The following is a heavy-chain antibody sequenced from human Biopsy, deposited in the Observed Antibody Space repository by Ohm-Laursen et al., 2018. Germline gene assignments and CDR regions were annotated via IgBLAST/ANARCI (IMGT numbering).Heavy chain of an antibody. V-gene: IGHV2-70*16. Sequence: TQTLTLTCTLSGFSLNTRGMSVTWIRQPPGKALEWLARIDWDDAKFYNGSLKTRLTISKDTSENHVVLALSDVDPVDTATYYCARIPILVVPAAIVYRHRRHLQGLDVWGQGTTVIVSS. CDR1: GFSLNTRGMS. CDR2: IDWDDAK. CDR3: ARIPILVVPAAIVYRHRRHLQGLDV. J-gene: IGHJ6*02. D-gene: IGHD2-2*02.